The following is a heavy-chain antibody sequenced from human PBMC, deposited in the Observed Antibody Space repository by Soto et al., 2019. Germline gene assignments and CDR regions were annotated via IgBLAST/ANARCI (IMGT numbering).Heavy chain of an antibody. CDR1: GYTFTSYG. D-gene: IGHD3-9*01. V-gene: IGHV1-18*04. Sequence: ASVKVSCKASGYTFTSYGISWVRQAPGQGLEWMGWISAYNGTTNYAQKLQGRVTMTTDTSTSTAYMELRSLRSDDTAVYYCARDLVLRFFDPYYYYYGMDVWGQGTTVTVSS. CDR2: ISAYNGTT. CDR3: ARDLVLRFFDPYYYYYGMDV. J-gene: IGHJ6*02.